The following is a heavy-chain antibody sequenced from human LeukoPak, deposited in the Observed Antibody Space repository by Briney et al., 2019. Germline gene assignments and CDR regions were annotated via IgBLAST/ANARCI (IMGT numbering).Heavy chain of an antibody. D-gene: IGHD3-22*01. CDR3: ARVLGVAPSNSSGYYYYFDY. CDR2: INPNSGGT. Sequence: ASVNVSCKASGYTFTGYYMHWVRQAPGQGLEWMGRINPNSGGTNYAQKFQGRVTMTRDTSISTAYMELSRLRSDDTAVYYCARVLGVAPSNSSGYYYYFDYWGQGTLVTVSS. J-gene: IGHJ4*02. V-gene: IGHV1-2*06. CDR1: GYTFTGYY.